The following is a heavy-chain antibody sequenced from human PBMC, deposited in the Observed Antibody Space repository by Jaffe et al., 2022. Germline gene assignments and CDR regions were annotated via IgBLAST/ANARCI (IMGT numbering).Heavy chain of an antibody. J-gene: IGHJ4*02. Sequence: QVQLVQSGAEVKKPGASVKVSCKASGYTFTSYYMHWVRQAPGQGLEWMGIINPSGGSTSYAQKFQGRVTMTRDTSTSTVYMELSSLRSEDTAVYYCARADPNTYYYDSSGYYFGPHPVLFDYWGQGTLVTVSS. CDR1: GYTFTSYY. V-gene: IGHV1-46*01. CDR2: INPSGGST. D-gene: IGHD3-22*01. CDR3: ARADPNTYYYDSSGYYFGPHPVLFDY.